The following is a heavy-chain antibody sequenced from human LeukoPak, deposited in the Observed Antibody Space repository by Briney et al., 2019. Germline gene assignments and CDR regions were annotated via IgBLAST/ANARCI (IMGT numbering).Heavy chain of an antibody. CDR1: GFTFSSYG. V-gene: IGHV3-33*06. D-gene: IGHD3-10*01. Sequence: GRSLRLSCAASGFTFSSYGMHWVRQAPGKGLEWVAVIWYDGSNKYYADSVKGRFTISRDNSKNTLHLQMNSLRAEDTAVYHCAKNFYGSGTDDAFNIWGQGTMVTVSS. CDR2: IWYDGSNK. CDR3: AKNFYGSGTDDAFNI. J-gene: IGHJ3*02.